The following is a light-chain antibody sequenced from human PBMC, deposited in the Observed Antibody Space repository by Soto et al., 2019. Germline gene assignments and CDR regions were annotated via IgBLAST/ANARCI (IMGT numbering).Light chain of an antibody. J-gene: IGKJ2*01. CDR3: QQSYSTLPT. CDR1: QSISSY. V-gene: IGKV1-39*01. CDR2: AAS. Sequence: DIPMTQSPSSLSASVGDRVTISCRASQSISSYLNWYQQKPGKAPKLLIYAASSLQSGVPSRFSGSGSGTDCTLTISSLQPEDFATYYCQQSYSTLPTFGQGTKLEIK.